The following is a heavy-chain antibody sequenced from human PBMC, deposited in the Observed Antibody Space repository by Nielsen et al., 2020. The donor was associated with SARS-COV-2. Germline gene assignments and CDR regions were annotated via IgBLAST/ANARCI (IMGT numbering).Heavy chain of an antibody. CDR1: GFTFSASW. Sequence: GESLKISCVASGFTFSASWMAWVRQAPGKGLEWLSNIRPDGTGANYVDSVKGRFTISRDNSKNTVYLQMNSLRAEDTAVYFCATDSLLNFEFDIWGQGTMVTVSS. D-gene: IGHD2/OR15-2a*01. CDR2: IRPDGTGA. CDR3: ATDSLLNFEFDI. V-gene: IGHV3-7*01. J-gene: IGHJ3*02.